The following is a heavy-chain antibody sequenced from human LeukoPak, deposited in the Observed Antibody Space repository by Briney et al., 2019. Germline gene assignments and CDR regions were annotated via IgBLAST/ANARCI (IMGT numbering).Heavy chain of an antibody. CDR2: IKQDGSEK. D-gene: IGHD4-17*01. CDR1: GFTFGNYL. V-gene: IGHV3-7*01. Sequence: GGSLRLSCAASGFTFGNYLMNWVRQAPGKGLEWVANIKQDGSEKYYVDSVKGRFTISRDNAKNSLYLPMNSMRAEDTAVYYCYGESYLFDYWGQGTLVTVSS. J-gene: IGHJ4*02. CDR3: YGESYLFDY.